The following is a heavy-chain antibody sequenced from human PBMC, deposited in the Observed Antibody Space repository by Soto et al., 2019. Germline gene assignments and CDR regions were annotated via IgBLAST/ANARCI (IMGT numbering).Heavy chain of an antibody. D-gene: IGHD3-9*01. J-gene: IGHJ5*02. CDR2: IYPGDSDT. Sequence: KVSCKASGYTFTSYGISWVRQAPGQGLEWMGIIYPGDSDTRYSPSFQGQVTISADKSISTAYLQWSSLKASDTAMYYCARLAIEDYDTLTGYFNWFDPWGQGTLVTVSS. CDR3: ARLAIEDYDTLTGYFNWFDP. CDR1: GYTFTSYG. V-gene: IGHV5-51*01.